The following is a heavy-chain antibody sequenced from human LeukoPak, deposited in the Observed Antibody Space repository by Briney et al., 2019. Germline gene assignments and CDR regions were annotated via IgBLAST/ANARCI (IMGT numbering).Heavy chain of an antibody. V-gene: IGHV4-39*07. Sequence: PSETLSLTCTVSGGSISSSIYYWGWIRQPPGKGLEWIGNIYYSGSTYYNPSLKSRVIISVDTSKNQFSLKLSPVIAADTAVYYCARVGVDYSGNIIKYYFDYWGQGTLVTVSS. CDR2: IYYSGST. J-gene: IGHJ4*02. CDR1: GGSISSSIYY. CDR3: ARVGVDYSGNIIKYYFDY. D-gene: IGHD4-23*01.